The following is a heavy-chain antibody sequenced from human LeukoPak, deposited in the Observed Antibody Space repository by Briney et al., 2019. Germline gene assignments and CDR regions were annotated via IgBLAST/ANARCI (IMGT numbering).Heavy chain of an antibody. CDR1: GFTFSISG. CDR3: AKELVVVVAASDY. Sequence: GGSLRLSCAASGFTFSISGMHWVRQAPGKGLVWVSLINSDVSSTWYADSVKGRFTISRDNSKNTLYLQMNSLRAEDTAVYYCAKELVVVVAASDYWGQGTLVTVSS. CDR2: INSDVSST. J-gene: IGHJ4*02. D-gene: IGHD2-15*01. V-gene: IGHV3-74*01.